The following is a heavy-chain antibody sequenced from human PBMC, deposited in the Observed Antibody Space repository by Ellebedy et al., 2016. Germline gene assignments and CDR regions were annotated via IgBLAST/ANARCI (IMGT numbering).Heavy chain of an antibody. CDR3: ARGYSGSSCDY. CDR1: GFSFTRHW. V-gene: IGHV5-10-1*01. CDR2: IGPSDSYT. D-gene: IGHD1-26*01. Sequence: GESLKISCQGSGFSFTRHWINWVRQMPGKGLEWMGRIGPSDSYTNYSPSFQGHVTISADKSISTAYLQWSSLKASDTAIYYCARGYSGSSCDYWGQGSLVTVSS. J-gene: IGHJ4*02.